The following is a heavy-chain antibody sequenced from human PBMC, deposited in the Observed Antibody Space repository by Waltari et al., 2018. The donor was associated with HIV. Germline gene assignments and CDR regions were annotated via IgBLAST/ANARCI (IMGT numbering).Heavy chain of an antibody. D-gene: IGHD5-18*01. CDR1: GSTVSSNY. CDR3: ASPDTTMVHGHYYFYHMDV. CDR2: IYTGGST. Sequence: EVQLVESGGGLVQPGGSLRLSRAASGSTVSSNYMSWVRQAPGKGLEWVSIIYTGGSTYYAHSVKGRFTISRDNSKNTLHLQMNSLRAEDTAVYYCASPDTTMVHGHYYFYHMDVWGQGTTVTVSS. J-gene: IGHJ6*02. V-gene: IGHV3-66*01.